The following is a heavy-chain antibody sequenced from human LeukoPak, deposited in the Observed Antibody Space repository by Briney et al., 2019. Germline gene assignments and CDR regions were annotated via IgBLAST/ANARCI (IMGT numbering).Heavy chain of an antibody. Sequence: SETLSLTCAVYGGSFSGYYWSWIRQPPGKGLEWIGEINHSGSTNYNPSLKSRVTISVDTSKNQFSLKLSSVTAADTAVYYCARGGGSLRQQLVNYYGMDVWGQGTTVTVSS. CDR2: INHSGST. CDR3: ARGGGSLRQQLVNYYGMDV. V-gene: IGHV4-34*01. CDR1: GGSFSGYY. J-gene: IGHJ6*02. D-gene: IGHD6-13*01.